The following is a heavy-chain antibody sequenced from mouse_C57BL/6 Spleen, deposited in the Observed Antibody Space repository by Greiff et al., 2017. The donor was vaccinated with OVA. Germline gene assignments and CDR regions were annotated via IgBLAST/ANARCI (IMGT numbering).Heavy chain of an antibody. Sequence: EVHLVESGGGLVKPGGSLKLSCAASGFTFSDYGMHWVRQAPEKGLEWVAYISSGSSTIYYADTVKGRFTISRDNAKNTLFLQMTSLRSEDTAMYYCARPPIYYYEGWFAYWGQGTLVTVSA. CDR1: GFTFSDYG. CDR3: ARPPIYYYEGWFAY. J-gene: IGHJ3*01. V-gene: IGHV5-17*01. D-gene: IGHD1-1*01. CDR2: ISSGSSTI.